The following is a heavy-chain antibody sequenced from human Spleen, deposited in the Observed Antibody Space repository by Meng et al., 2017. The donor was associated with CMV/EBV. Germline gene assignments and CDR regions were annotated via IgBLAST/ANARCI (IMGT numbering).Heavy chain of an antibody. CDR3: ARADRNFDFWSGYPRFDP. CDR2: VDTNNGNT. V-gene: IGHV1-8*01. CDR1: FSRYE. Sequence: FSRYESNWVRQATGQGLEWMGRVDTNNGNTGYSQNFQGRVTRTRDTSTRTVYMQLSSLRSDDTAAYYCARADRNFDFWSGYPRFDPWGQGTLVTVSS. D-gene: IGHD3-3*01. J-gene: IGHJ5*02.